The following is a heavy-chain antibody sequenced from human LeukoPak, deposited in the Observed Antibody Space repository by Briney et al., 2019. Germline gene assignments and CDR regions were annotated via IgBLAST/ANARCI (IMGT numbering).Heavy chain of an antibody. CDR3: ARSEWELLLFDY. D-gene: IGHD1-26*01. CDR2: IYYSGST. Sequence: SETLSLTCTVSGGSISSYYWGWIRQPPGKGLEWIGYIYYSGSTNYNPSLKSRVTISVDTSKNQFSLKLSSVTAADTAVYYCARSEWELLLFDYWGQGTLVTVSS. J-gene: IGHJ4*02. CDR1: GGSISSYY. V-gene: IGHV4-59*01.